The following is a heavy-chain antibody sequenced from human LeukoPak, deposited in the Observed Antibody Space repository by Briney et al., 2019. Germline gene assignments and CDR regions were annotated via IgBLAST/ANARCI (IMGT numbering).Heavy chain of an antibody. CDR2: IYYSGST. CDR1: GGSISSYY. J-gene: IGHJ4*02. V-gene: IGHV4-59*12. D-gene: IGHD6-13*01. Sequence: SETLSLTCTVSGGSISSYYWSWIRQPPGKGLEWIGYIYYSGSTNYNPSLKSRVTISVDTSKNQFSLKLSSVTAADTAVYYCARDRMGGGSSWGQGTLVTVSS. CDR3: ARDRMGGGSS.